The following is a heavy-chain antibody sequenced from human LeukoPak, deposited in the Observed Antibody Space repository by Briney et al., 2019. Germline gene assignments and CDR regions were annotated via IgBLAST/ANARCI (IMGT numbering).Heavy chain of an antibody. CDR1: GYTFTSYD. D-gene: IGHD3-10*01. V-gene: IGHV1-8*01. CDR3: ARVSPVDYYGSGSYNY. CDR2: MNPNSGNT. Sequence: VASVKVSCKASGYTFTSYDINWVRQAPGQGLEWMGWMNPNSGNTVYAQKFQGRVTMTRNTSISTAYMELSSLRSEDTAVYYCARVSPVDYYGSGSYNYWGQGTLVTVSS. J-gene: IGHJ4*02.